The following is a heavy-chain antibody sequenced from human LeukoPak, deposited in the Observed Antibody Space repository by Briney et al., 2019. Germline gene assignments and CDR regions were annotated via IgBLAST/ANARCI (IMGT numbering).Heavy chain of an antibody. Sequence: PGGSLRLSCAVSGFTFSGFWMSWSRQAPGKGLEWVASINSDGSEGYYADVVEGRFTISRDNAKNSLHLQINSLRAEDTAVYYCARSSYSSSSSVWGQGTMVTVSS. CDR2: INSDGSEG. V-gene: IGHV3-7*03. CDR3: ARSSYSSSSSV. CDR1: GFTFSGFW. D-gene: IGHD6-6*01. J-gene: IGHJ3*01.